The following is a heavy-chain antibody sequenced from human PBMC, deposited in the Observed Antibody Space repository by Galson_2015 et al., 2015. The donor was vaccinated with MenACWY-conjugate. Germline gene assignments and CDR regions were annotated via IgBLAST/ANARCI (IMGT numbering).Heavy chain of an antibody. Sequence: SVKVSCKASGYTFSSYHMHWARQAPGQGLEWMGIINPSGGGTSTAQKFQGRVTMTRDTSTSTVYMELSSLRSEDTAVYYCARVGYCRSPTCYLAFFDYWGQGTLVTVSS. CDR1: GYTFSSYH. J-gene: IGHJ4*02. D-gene: IGHD2-2*01. CDR3: ARVGYCRSPTCYLAFFDY. CDR2: INPSGGGT. V-gene: IGHV1-46*01.